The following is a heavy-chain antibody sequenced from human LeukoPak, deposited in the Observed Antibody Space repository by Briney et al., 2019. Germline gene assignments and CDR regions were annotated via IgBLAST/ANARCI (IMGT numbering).Heavy chain of an antibody. CDR3: AKGRGTNSGPTLDY. J-gene: IGHJ4*02. CDR2: TSGGGDST. CDR1: GLTFSNFA. Sequence: VGSLRLSCAASGLTFSNFAMSWVRQAPGKGLEWVSATSGGGDSTYYADSVKGRFTVSRDNSKNTLYLQMNSLPADDTAVYYCAKGRGTNSGPTLDYWGQGTLVTVSS. D-gene: IGHD6-19*01. V-gene: IGHV3-23*01.